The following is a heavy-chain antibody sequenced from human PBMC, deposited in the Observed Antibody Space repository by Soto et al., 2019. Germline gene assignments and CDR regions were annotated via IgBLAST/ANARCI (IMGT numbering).Heavy chain of an antibody. CDR1: GGSISSGDYY. D-gene: IGHD3-10*01. J-gene: IGHJ6*02. CDR3: APGFGFGDSSGMDV. CDR2: IYYSGST. Sequence: QVQLQESGPGLVKPSQTLSLTCTVSGGSISSGDYYWSWIRQPPGKGLEWIGYIYYSGSTYYNPSLKSRGTISVDTSQNQFPLKLSAVTAADSAVYCCAPGFGFGDSSGMDVWGQGNTVTVSS. V-gene: IGHV4-30-4*01.